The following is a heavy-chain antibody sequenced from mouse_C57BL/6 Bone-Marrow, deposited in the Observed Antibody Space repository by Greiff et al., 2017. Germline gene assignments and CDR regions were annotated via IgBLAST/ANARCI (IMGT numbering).Heavy chain of an antibody. Sequence: QVQLQQSGPELVKPGASVKISCKASGYAFSSSWMNWVKQRPGKGLACIGRIYPGDGDTTYNGKFKGKATLTADKSSSTAYMQLSSLTSEDSAVYFCARPIYYGNYVGDYWGQGTTLTVSS. D-gene: IGHD2-1*01. J-gene: IGHJ2*01. V-gene: IGHV1-82*01. CDR3: ARPIYYGNYVGDY. CDR2: IYPGDGDT. CDR1: GYAFSSSW.